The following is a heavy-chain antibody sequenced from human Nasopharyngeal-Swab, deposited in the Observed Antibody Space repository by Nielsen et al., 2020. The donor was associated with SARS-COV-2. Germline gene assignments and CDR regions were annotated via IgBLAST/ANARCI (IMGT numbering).Heavy chain of an antibody. CDR3: ARDYYDSSGSAKGNDY. D-gene: IGHD3-22*01. V-gene: IGHV3-20*04. CDR2: INWNGGST. Sequence: GGSLRLSCAASGFTFDDYGMSWVRQAPGKGLEGVSGINWNGGSTGYADSVKGRFTISRDNAKNSLYLQMNSLRAEDTALYYCARDYYDSSGSAKGNDYWGQGTLVTVSS. CDR1: GFTFDDYG. J-gene: IGHJ4*02.